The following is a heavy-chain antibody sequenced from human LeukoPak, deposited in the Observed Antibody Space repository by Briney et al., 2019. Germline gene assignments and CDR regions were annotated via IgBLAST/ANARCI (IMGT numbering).Heavy chain of an antibody. CDR2: IRSKPNNYAT. V-gene: IGHV3-73*01. J-gene: IGHJ5*02. Sequence: GGSLRLSCAASGFDFSGSAMHWVRQASGKGLEWLGRIRSKPNNYATEYAASVKGRFTISRDDSKNTAYLHMNSLKTEDTAVYYCLAPRKAGNWFDPWGQGTLVIVSS. CDR1: GFDFSGSA. CDR3: LAPRKAGNWFDP. D-gene: IGHD1-14*01.